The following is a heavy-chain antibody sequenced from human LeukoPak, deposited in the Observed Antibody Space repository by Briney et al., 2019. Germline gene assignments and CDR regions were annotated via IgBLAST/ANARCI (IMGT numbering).Heavy chain of an antibody. V-gene: IGHV4-4*07. CDR2: FYTSGST. CDR3: AREMRRSSTSCYLFDY. D-gene: IGHD2-2*01. Sequence: ETLSLTCTVSGGSISSYYWSWIRQPAGKGLEWIGRFYTSGSTNYYPSLKSRVTMSVDMSKNQFSLKLSSVTAADTAVYYCAREMRRSSTSCYLFDYWGQGTLVTVSA. J-gene: IGHJ4*02. CDR1: GGSISSYY.